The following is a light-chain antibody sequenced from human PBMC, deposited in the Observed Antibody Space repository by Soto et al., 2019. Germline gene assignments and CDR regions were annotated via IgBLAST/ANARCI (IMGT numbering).Light chain of an antibody. CDR1: QSISSW. J-gene: IGKJ1*01. CDR3: QQYKSYPWT. CDR2: EAS. Sequence: DIQMTQSPSTLSASVGDRVTITCRASQSISSWLAWYQQKPGKAPKLLIYEASSLESGVPSRFSGSGSGTEFPLTISSLQPDDFATYYCQQYKSYPWTFGQGTKVEIK. V-gene: IGKV1-5*01.